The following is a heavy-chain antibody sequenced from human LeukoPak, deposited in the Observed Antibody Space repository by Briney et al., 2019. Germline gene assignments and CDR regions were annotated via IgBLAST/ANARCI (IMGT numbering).Heavy chain of an antibody. V-gene: IGHV3-30*18. CDR3: VKGPQNQDGHPSHFDY. D-gene: IGHD5-24*01. CDR1: GFTFSSYG. CDR2: ISYDGSNK. J-gene: IGHJ4*02. Sequence: TGGSLRLSCAASGFTFSSYGMHWVRQAPGKGLEWVAVISYDGSNKYYADSVKGRFTISGDTSKNTLHLQMNSLRAEDTAVYYCVKGPQNQDGHPSHFDYWGQGTLVTVSS.